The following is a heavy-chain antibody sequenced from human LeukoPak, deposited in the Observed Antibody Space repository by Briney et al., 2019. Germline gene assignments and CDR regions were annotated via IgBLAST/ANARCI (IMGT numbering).Heavy chain of an antibody. Sequence: GASVTVSCKASGYTFTGYYMHWVRQAPGQGLEWMGWINPSSGGTNYAQKFQGRVTMTRDTSISTAYMELSRLRSDDTAVYYCARDRGVVVVPAAINGMDVWGQGTTVTVSS. CDR3: ARDRGVVVVPAAINGMDV. J-gene: IGHJ6*02. CDR1: GYTFTGYY. CDR2: INPSSGGT. D-gene: IGHD2-2*02. V-gene: IGHV1-2*02.